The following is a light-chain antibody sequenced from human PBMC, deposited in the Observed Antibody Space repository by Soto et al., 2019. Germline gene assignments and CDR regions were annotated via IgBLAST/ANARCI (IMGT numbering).Light chain of an antibody. CDR1: QSINSW. Sequence: DIPMTQSPSTLSASVGDRVTIPCRASQSINSWLAWYQQKPGKAPKLLIYDASSLESGVPSRFSGSGSGTEFTLTITSLQPGDFATYYCQQYDGFWTFGQGTKVEIK. J-gene: IGKJ1*01. CDR3: QQYDGFWT. CDR2: DAS. V-gene: IGKV1-5*01.